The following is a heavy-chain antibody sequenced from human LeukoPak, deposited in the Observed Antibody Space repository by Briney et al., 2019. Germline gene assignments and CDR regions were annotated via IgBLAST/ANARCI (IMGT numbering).Heavy chain of an antibody. CDR2: IYYSGST. D-gene: IGHD2-2*01. CDR1: GGSISSSSYY. CDR3: ARDWLGYCSSTSCYAVNDAFDI. V-gene: IGHV4-39*07. Sequence: KPSETLSLTCTVSGGSISSSSYYWGWIRQPPGKGLEWIGSIYYSGSTYYNPSLKSRVTISVDTSKNQFSLKLSSVTAADTAVYYCARDWLGYCSSTSCYAVNDAFDIWGQGTMVTVSS. J-gene: IGHJ3*02.